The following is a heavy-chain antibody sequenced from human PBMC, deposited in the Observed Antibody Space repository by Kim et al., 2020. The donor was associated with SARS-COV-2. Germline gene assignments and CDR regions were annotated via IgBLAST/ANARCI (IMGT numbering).Heavy chain of an antibody. Sequence: GGSLRLSCAASGFTFSSYDMHWVRQATGKGLEWVSAIGTAGDTYYPGSVKGRFTISRENAKNSLYLQMNSLRAGDTAVYYCARGRLGSSWFEDSSGYYWGYFDYWGQGTLVTVSS. CDR2: IGTAGDT. J-gene: IGHJ4*02. V-gene: IGHV3-13*01. CDR1: GFTFSSYD. D-gene: IGHD3-22*01. CDR3: ARGRLGSSWFEDSSGYYWGYFDY.